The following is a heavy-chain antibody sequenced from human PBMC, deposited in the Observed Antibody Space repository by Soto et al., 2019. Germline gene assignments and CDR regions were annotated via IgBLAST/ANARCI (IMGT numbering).Heavy chain of an antibody. CDR3: VRDRSRGWFDP. CDR1: GFTFSNYD. D-gene: IGHD3-10*01. Sequence: EVQLVESGGGLVQPGGSLRVSCAASGFTFSNYDMHWVRQATGKGLEWVSGIRTAGDTYYAGSVKGRFTISRENARNSLYLQMDGLRAEDTAVYYCVRDRSRGWFDPWGQGTLVTVSS. CDR2: IRTAGDT. V-gene: IGHV3-13*01. J-gene: IGHJ5*02.